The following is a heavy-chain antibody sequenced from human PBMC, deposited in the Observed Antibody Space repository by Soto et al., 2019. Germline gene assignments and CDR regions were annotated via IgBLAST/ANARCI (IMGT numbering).Heavy chain of an antibody. Sequence: PGGSLRLSCAASGFTFSSYAMHWVRQAPGKGLEWVAVISYDGSNKYYADSVKGRFTISRDNSKNTLYLQMNSLRAEDTAVYYCARARTTVPRRGYYYYYGMDVWGQGTTVTVSS. CDR3: ARARTTVPRRGYYYYYGMDV. D-gene: IGHD4-4*01. J-gene: IGHJ6*02. CDR2: ISYDGSNK. V-gene: IGHV3-30-3*01. CDR1: GFTFSSYA.